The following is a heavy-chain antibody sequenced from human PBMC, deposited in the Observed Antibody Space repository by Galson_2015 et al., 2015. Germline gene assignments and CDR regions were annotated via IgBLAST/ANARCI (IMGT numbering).Heavy chain of an antibody. D-gene: IGHD3-10*01. J-gene: IGHJ4*02. V-gene: IGHV1-8*01. CDR3: ARLPHFYGSGGVDY. Sequence: SAKVSCKASGYTFTSYDINWVRQATGQGLEWMGWMNPNSGNTGYAQKFQGRVTMTRNTSISTAYMELSSLRSEDTAVYYCARLPHFYGSGGVDYWGQGTLVTVSS. CDR1: GYTFTSYD. CDR2: MNPNSGNT.